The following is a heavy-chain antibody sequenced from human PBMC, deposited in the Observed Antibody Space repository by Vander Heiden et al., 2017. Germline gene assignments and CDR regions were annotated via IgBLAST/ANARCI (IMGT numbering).Heavy chain of an antibody. CDR1: GGSISSSSYY. CDR3: ARHGYCTNGVCYGRGWFDP. CDR2: IYYSGST. Sequence: QLQLQESGPGLVKPSETLSPTCTVSGGSISSSSYYWGWIRQPPGKGLEWIGSIYYSGSTYYNPSLKSRVTISVDTSKNQFSLKLSSVTAADTAVYYCARHGYCTNGVCYGRGWFDPWGQGTLVTVSS. V-gene: IGHV4-39*01. D-gene: IGHD2-8*01. J-gene: IGHJ5*02.